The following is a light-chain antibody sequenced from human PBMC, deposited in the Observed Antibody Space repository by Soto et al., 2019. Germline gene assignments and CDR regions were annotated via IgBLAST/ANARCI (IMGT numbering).Light chain of an antibody. CDR1: QSVSSSY. CDR3: QQYGSSPYT. J-gene: IGKJ2*01. CDR2: GAS. Sequence: EIVLTQSPGTLSLSPGERATLSCRASQSVSSSYLAWYQQKPGQAPRLLIYGASSRATGIPDMFSGSGSGTDFALTISTLESEDFAVYYCQQYGSSPYTFGQGTKLEIK. V-gene: IGKV3-20*01.